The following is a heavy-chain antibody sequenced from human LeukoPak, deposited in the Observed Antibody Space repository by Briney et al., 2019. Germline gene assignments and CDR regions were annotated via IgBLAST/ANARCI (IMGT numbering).Heavy chain of an antibody. V-gene: IGHV5-51*01. CDR3: ARSWTDPGYYFDY. D-gene: IGHD3/OR15-3a*01. CDR2: IYPGDSDT. J-gene: IGHJ4*02. CDR1: GYSFTSYW. Sequence: GESLKISCKGSGYSFTSYWIGWVRPLPGKGLEWMGIIYPGDSDTRYGPSFQGQVTISADKSISTAYLQWSSLKASDTAMYYCARSWTDPGYYFDYWGQGTLVTVSS.